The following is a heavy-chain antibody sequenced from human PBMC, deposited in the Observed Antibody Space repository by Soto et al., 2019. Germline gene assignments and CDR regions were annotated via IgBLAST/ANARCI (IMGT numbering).Heavy chain of an antibody. CDR2: INHSGST. V-gene: IGHV4-34*01. Sequence: QVQLQQWGAGLLKPSETLSLTCAVYCESFSGYYWSWIRQPPGKGLEWIGEINHSGSTNYNPSLKSRVTISVDTSKNQFSLKLSSVTAADTAVYYCARSYGSSWYMTFDYWGQGTLVTVSS. J-gene: IGHJ4*02. D-gene: IGHD6-13*01. CDR3: ARSYGSSWYMTFDY. CDR1: CESFSGYY.